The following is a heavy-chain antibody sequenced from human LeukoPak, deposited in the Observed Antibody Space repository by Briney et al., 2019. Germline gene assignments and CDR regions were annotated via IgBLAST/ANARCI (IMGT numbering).Heavy chain of an antibody. J-gene: IGHJ4*02. CDR3: ARDYYYYDSGSYYSNIAN. CDR2: IKEDGSEK. CDR1: GFNFSIYW. D-gene: IGHD3-10*01. V-gene: IGHV3-7*01. Sequence: PGGSLRLSCAASGFNFSIYWMSWVRQAPGRGLEWVANIKEDGSEKYYVDSVKGRFTISRDNAKNSVFLQMNSLRVEDTAVYYCARDYYYYDSGSYYSNIANWGQGTLVTVSS.